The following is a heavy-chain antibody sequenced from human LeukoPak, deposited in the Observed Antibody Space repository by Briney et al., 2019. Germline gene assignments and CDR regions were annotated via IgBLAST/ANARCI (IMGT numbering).Heavy chain of an antibody. CDR3: AKAIQGRTWYYYYAMDV. D-gene: IGHD3-10*01. CDR1: GFTFDDYA. CDR2: ISWNSGSI. J-gene: IGHJ6*02. Sequence: GGSLRLSCAASGFTFDDYAMHWVRQAPGKGLEWVSGISWNSGSIGYADSVKGRFTISRDNAKNSLYLQMNGLRAEDTALYYCAKAIQGRTWYYYYAMDVWGQGTTVTVSS. V-gene: IGHV3-9*01.